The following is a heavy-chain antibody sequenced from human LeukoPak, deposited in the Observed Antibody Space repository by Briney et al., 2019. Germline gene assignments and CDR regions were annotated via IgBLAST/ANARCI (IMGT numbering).Heavy chain of an antibody. CDR3: ARERNSGWLSRTYNFDD. CDR2: IQYDASDK. V-gene: IGHV3-30*02. Sequence: GGSLRLSCAASGFTFSYYAMHWVRQAPGKGLEWVAFIQYDASDKYYADSVKGRFTISRDNSKNTLSLQMNSLRAEDAAVYYCARERNSGWLSRTYNFDDWGQGTLVTVSS. D-gene: IGHD3-10*01. J-gene: IGHJ4*02. CDR1: GFTFSYYA.